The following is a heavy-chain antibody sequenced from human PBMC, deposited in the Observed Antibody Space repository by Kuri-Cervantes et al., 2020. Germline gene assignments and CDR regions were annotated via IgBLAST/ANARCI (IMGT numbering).Heavy chain of an antibody. D-gene: IGHD6-13*01. CDR3: AHRLTLLGSSWYNTPFDY. CDR1: GFSLSTSGMR. CDR2: IDWDDDK. J-gene: IGHJ4*02. Sequence: SGPTLVKPTQTLTLTCTFSGFSLSTSGMRVYWIRQPPGKSLEWLARIDWDDDKFYSTSLKTRLTISKDTSKNQVVLTMTNMDPVDTATYYCAHRLTLLGSSWYNTPFDYWGQGTLVTVSS. V-gene: IGHV2-70*12.